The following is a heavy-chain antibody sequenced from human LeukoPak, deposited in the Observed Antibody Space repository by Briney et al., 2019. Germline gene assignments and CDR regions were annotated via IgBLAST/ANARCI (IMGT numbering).Heavy chain of an antibody. D-gene: IGHD4-17*01. CDR1: GFTFSSYS. CDR2: ISSSSSYI. Sequence: GGSLRLSCTASGFTFSSYSMSWVRQAPGKGLEWVSSISSSSSYIYYADSVKGRFTISRGNAKNSLYLQMNSLRTEDTAVYYCARDKGAYGDYVCDYWGQGTLVTVSS. J-gene: IGHJ4*02. CDR3: ARDKGAYGDYVCDY. V-gene: IGHV3-21*06.